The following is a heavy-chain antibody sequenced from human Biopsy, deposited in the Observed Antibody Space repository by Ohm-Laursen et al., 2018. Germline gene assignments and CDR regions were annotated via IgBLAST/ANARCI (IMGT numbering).Heavy chain of an antibody. D-gene: IGHD2-15*01. J-gene: IGHJ5*01. Sequence: SLSLSCSASGFSFSDNYMDWVRQAPGKRLEWVGRLRDKANSSTTDYAASVKGRFTILRDDSKNSLYLQMNSLKTEDTALYYCARAGRYCSGGGCYSWFDSWGQGTLVTVSS. CDR3: ARAGRYCSGGGCYSWFDS. V-gene: IGHV3-72*01. CDR1: GFSFSDNY. CDR2: LRDKANSSTT.